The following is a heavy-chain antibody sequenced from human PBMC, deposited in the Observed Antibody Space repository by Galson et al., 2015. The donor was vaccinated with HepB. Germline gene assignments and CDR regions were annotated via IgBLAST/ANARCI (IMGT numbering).Heavy chain of an antibody. CDR1: GFTFSSTT. CDR3: ASHIY. Sequence: SLRLSCAASGFTFSSTTMRWVRQAPGKGLEWVASISYGARNKDYADSVKGRFTISRDNSKNTLYLQMNSPRDDDAAVYYCASHIYWGQGVLVTVSS. J-gene: IGHJ4*02. CDR2: ISYGARNK. V-gene: IGHV3-30*04.